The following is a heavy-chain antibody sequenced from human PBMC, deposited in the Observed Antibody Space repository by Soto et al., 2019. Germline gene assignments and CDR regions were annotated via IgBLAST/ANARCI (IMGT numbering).Heavy chain of an antibody. CDR1: GFTFSSYW. V-gene: IGHV3-7*01. CDR2: INEDGSVK. Sequence: EVQLVESGGDLVQPGGSLRLSCAASGFTFSSYWMSWVRQAPGKGLEWVANINEDGSVKYYVDSVKVRFTISRDNAKNALYLQMHSLRGEDTAVYYCARGTVGAPGKHYWGQGTLVTVSS. J-gene: IGHJ4*02. CDR3: ARGTVGAPGKHY. D-gene: IGHD6-13*01.